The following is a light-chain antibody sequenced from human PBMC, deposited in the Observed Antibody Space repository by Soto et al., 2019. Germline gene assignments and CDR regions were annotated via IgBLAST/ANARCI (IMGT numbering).Light chain of an antibody. CDR3: CSYARGRLGV. CDR1: SNNVGSYDL. V-gene: IGLV2-23*01. CDR2: EAN. J-gene: IGLJ3*02. Sequence: QSALTQPASVSGSPGQSINISCTGTSNNVGSYDLVSWYQLHPGKAPKLVIYEANKRPSGISHRFSVSKSGNTASLTISGLQAEDEAHYYCCSYARGRLGVFGGGTKLTVL.